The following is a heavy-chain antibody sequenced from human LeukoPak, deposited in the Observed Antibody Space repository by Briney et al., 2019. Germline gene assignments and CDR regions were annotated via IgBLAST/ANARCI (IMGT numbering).Heavy chain of an antibody. D-gene: IGHD3-16*02. J-gene: IGHJ4*02. CDR3: ASSYDYVWGSYLPYYFDY. V-gene: IGHV3-21*01. CDR1: GFTFSSYS. Sequence: GGSLRLSCAASGFTFSSYSMNWVRQAPGKGLEWVSSISSSSSYIYYADSVKGRFTISRDNAKNSLYLQMNSLRAEDTAVYYCASSYDYVWGSYLPYYFDYWGQGTLVTVSS. CDR2: ISSSSSYI.